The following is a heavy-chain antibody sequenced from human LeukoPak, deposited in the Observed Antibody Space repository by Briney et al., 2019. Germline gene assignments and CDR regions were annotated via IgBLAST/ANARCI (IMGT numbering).Heavy chain of an antibody. J-gene: IGHJ4*02. CDR2: IFFSVST. D-gene: IGHD6-19*01. V-gene: IGHV4-59*08. CDR1: GGSMSPYN. CDR3: AKSVSGGFDY. Sequence: SETLSLTCTVSGGSMSPYNWGWIWPPPGKGLEWTGYIFFSVSTNYNPYLKSRVTISVATSMNQSSLMLSSMTAADTALSYCAKSVSGGFDYWGQGTLVTVSS.